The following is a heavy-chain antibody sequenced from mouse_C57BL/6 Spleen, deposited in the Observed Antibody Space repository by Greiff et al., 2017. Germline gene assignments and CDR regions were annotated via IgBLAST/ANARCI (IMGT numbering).Heavy chain of an antibody. CDR3: ARSITTVHSYWYFDV. V-gene: IGHV1-52*01. D-gene: IGHD1-1*01. Sequence: VQLQQPGAELVRPGSSVKLSCKASGYTFTSYWLHWVKQRPIQGLEWIGNIDPSDSETHYNQKFKDKATLTVDKSSSTAYMQLSSLTSEDSAIYYCARSITTVHSYWYFDVWGTGTTVTVSS. J-gene: IGHJ1*03. CDR2: IDPSDSET. CDR1: GYTFTSYW.